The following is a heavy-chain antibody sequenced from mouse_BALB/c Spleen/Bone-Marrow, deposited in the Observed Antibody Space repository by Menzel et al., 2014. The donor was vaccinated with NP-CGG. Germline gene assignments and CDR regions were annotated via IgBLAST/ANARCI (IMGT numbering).Heavy chain of an antibody. Sequence: VQLKQSGTVLARPGASVKMSCKASGYSFTSYWMHWVKQRPGQGLEWIGAIYPGNSDTSYDQKFKGKAKLTAVTSASTAYMELSSLTNEGSAVYYCTFLVKEDFAYWGQGTLVTVSA. CDR3: TFLVKEDFAY. V-gene: IGHV1-5*01. CDR2: IYPGNSDT. CDR1: GYSFTSYW. J-gene: IGHJ3*01. D-gene: IGHD2-10*02.